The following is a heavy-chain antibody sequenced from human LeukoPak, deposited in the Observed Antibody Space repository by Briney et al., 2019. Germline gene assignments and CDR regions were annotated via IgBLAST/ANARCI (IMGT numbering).Heavy chain of an antibody. D-gene: IGHD5-12*01. J-gene: IGHJ4*02. CDR3: ASLSGHDFH. CDR2: ISYDGSNK. Sequence: GRSLRLSCAASGFTFSSYGMHWVRQAPGKGLEWVAVISYDGSNKYYADSVKGRFTISRDNSKNTLYLQMNSLRAEDTAVYYCASLSGHDFHWGQGTLVTVSS. CDR1: GFTFSSYG. V-gene: IGHV3-30*03.